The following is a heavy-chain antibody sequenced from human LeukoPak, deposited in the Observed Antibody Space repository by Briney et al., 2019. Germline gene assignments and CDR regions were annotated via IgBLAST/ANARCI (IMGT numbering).Heavy chain of an antibody. Sequence: GGSLRLSCAASGFTVSSNYMSWVRQAPGKGLEWVSVIYSGGSTYYADSVKGRFTISRDNSKNTLYLQMNSLRAEDTAVYYCARAEVGAVAGTGYWGQGTLVTVSS. CDR1: GFTVSSNY. CDR3: ARAEVGAVAGTGY. J-gene: IGHJ4*02. V-gene: IGHV3-53*01. D-gene: IGHD6-19*01. CDR2: IYSGGST.